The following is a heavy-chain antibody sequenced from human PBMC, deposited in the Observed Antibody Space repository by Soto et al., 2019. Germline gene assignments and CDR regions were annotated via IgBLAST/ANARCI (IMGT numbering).Heavy chain of an antibody. CDR3: ARGAEGYWFDP. CDR1: GGSISSYY. Sequence: SETLSLTCTVSGGSISSYYCSWIRQPPGKGLEWIGYIYYSGSTNYNPSLKSRVTISVDTSKNQFSLKLSSVTAADTAVYYCARGAEGYWFDPWGQGTLVTVSS. J-gene: IGHJ5*02. CDR2: IYYSGST. V-gene: IGHV4-59*01.